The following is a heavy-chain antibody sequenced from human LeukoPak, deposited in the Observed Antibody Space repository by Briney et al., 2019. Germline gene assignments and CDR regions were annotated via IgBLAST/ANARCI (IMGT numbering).Heavy chain of an antibody. D-gene: IGHD1-26*01. Sequence: SETLSLTCIVSGGSISSSSYYWGWIRQPPGKGLEWIGSIYYSGSTYYNPSLKSRVTISVDTSKNQFSLKLSSVTAADTAVYYCARQYSGSYEDYWGQGTLVTVSS. J-gene: IGHJ4*02. V-gene: IGHV4-39*01. CDR2: IYYSGST. CDR1: GGSISSSSYY. CDR3: ARQYSGSYEDY.